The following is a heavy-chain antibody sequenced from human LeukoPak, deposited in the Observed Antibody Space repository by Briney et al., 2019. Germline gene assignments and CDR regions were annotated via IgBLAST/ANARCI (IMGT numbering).Heavy chain of an antibody. D-gene: IGHD2-2*03. Sequence: PSETLSLTCTVSGGSISSGGYYWSWIRQHPGKGLEWIGYISYDGSTHYNPSLRSRTTISTDTSKNQFSLKLSSVTAADTAVYYCARDRLDIVLEPAVAPYDMYNHYGMDVWGQGTTVTVSS. CDR1: GGSISSGGYY. J-gene: IGHJ6*02. CDR3: ARDRLDIVLEPAVAPYDMYNHYGMDV. CDR2: ISYDGST. V-gene: IGHV4-31*03.